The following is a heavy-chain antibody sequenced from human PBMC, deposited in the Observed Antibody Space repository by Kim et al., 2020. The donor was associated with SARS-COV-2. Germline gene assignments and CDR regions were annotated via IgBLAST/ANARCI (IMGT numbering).Heavy chain of an antibody. CDR1: GGSFGGFF. J-gene: IGHJ4*02. D-gene: IGHD2-8*02. CDR3: PKESIGGVLLIV. Sequence: SETLSLTCPVYGGSFGGFFWNWIRQPPGKGLEWIGEINLSRSATYNPSLQSRVTISVDTTKNQSSMKVTSVTAADTAVDSCPKESIGGVLLIVWRQGSLV. V-gene: IGHV4-34*01. CDR2: INLSRSA.